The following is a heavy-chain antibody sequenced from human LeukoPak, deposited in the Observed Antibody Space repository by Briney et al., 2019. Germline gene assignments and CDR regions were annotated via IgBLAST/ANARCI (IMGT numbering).Heavy chain of an antibody. CDR3: ARGNSSWYERSFDY. D-gene: IGHD6-13*01. Sequence: PGGSLRLSCAASGFTVSSNYMSWVRQAPGKGLEWVSVIYSGGSTYYADSVKGRFTISRDNSKNTLYLQMNSLRAEDTAVYYCARGNSSWYERSFDYWGQGTLVTVSS. V-gene: IGHV3-66*01. CDR2: IYSGGST. CDR1: GFTVSSNY. J-gene: IGHJ4*02.